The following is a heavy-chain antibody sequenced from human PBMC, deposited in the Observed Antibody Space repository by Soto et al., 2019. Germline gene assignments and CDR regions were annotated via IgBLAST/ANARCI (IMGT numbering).Heavy chain of an antibody. Sequence: VQLVESGGGLVQPGGSLRLSCAASGFTFSTYGMHWVRQIPGNGLQWVAIIWYDGSIKYYADSVKGRFTISRDNSKNTMYLEMNSLRDEDTAVYYCARIDCTGNNCKPYYHYAMDVWGQGTTVTVSS. CDR3: ARIDCTGNNCKPYYHYAMDV. CDR2: IWYDGSIK. J-gene: IGHJ6*02. D-gene: IGHD2-8*02. V-gene: IGHV3-33*08. CDR1: GFTFSTYG.